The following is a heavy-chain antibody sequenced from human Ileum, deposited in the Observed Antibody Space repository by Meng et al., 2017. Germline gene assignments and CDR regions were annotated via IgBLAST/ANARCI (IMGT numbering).Heavy chain of an antibody. CDR2: ICPGDSQT. Sequence: GESLKISCQGSGDRFNTYWIGWARQMPGKGLEWMGIICPGDSQTQYSPSFQGQATISADKSTNTAYLQWSSLKASDTAMYYCGGRARDTRYYGDFDWGQGTLVTVSS. D-gene: IGHD2-21*02. J-gene: IGHJ4*02. CDR3: GGRARDTRYYGDFD. V-gene: IGHV5-51*01. CDR1: GDRFNTYW.